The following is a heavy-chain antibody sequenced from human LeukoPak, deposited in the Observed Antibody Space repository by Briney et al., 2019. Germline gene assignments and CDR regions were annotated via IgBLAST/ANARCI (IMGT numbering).Heavy chain of an antibody. CDR1: GFTFSSNY. J-gene: IGHJ4*02. V-gene: IGHV3-23*01. D-gene: IGHD6-6*01. CDR2: ISGSGGST. CDR3: AKHSGSNHFDY. Sequence: GGSLRLSCAASGFTFSSNYMSWVRQAPGKGLEWVSAISGSGGSTYYADSVKGRFTISRDNSKNTLYLQMNSLRAEDTAIYYCAKHSGSNHFDYWGQGTLVTVSS.